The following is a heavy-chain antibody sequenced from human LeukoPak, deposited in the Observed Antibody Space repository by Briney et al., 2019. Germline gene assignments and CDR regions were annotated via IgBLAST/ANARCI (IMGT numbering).Heavy chain of an antibody. Sequence: SETLSLTCAVSGTSISLSSWWTWVRQPPGKGLEWIGEIYHSGTTNYNPSLKSRVTISLDKSRNQFSLNLNSVSAADTAVYYCARSYFGSGTFNGFDYWGLGTLVTVSS. D-gene: IGHD3-10*01. CDR1: GTSISLSSW. V-gene: IGHV4-4*02. J-gene: IGHJ4*02. CDR2: IYHSGTT. CDR3: ARSYFGSGTFNGFDY.